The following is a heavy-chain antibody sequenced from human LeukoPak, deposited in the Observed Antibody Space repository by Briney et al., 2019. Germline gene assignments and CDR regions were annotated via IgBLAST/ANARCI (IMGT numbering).Heavy chain of an antibody. D-gene: IGHD6-19*01. CDR1: GFTLSDYG. CDR2: IWYDGSIK. CDR3: ARALYVENSSGWYASDY. Sequence: GGSLRLSCGASGFTLSDYGMHWVREAPGKGVVWVAVIWYDGSIKYYADSVKGRFTVSRDNSKNTLYLQMNSLRAEDTAVYFCARALYVENSSGWYASDYWGQGTLVTVSS. V-gene: IGHV3-33*01. J-gene: IGHJ4*02.